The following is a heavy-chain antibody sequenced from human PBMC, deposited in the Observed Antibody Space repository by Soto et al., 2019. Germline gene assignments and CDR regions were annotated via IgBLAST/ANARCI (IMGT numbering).Heavy chain of an antibody. V-gene: IGHV1-18*01. CDR3: GRGPKIPPYNKWGGGLDP. CDR2: VSAEDGST. D-gene: IGHD7-27*01. Sequence: QAQLVQSGPEVKQPGASVKISCKASGYTFISYAISWVRQAPGQGLQWMGWVSAEDGSTNYAERLQGRVTMTTDTPTNTPSRGVASLRTCRTRGFCLGRGPKIPPYNKWGGGLDPWGQGTTVTVSS. J-gene: IGHJ5*02. CDR1: GYTFISYA.